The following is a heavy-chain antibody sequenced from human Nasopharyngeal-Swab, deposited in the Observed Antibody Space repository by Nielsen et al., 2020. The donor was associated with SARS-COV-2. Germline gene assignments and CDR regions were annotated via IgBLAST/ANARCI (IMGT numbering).Heavy chain of an antibody. CDR3: AGDGSYWGDSEY. J-gene: IGHJ4*02. V-gene: IGHV1-46*01. CDR2: IKPGDGSK. CDR1: GYTFADYH. Sequence: ASVKVSCKASGYTFADYHIFWLRQAPGQGLEWMGQIKPGDGSKAYAQKFKGRLTMTRDMSTDNVYMELTSLTSEDTAVYFCAGDGSYWGDSEYWGQGTLVTVSS. D-gene: IGHD3-10*01.